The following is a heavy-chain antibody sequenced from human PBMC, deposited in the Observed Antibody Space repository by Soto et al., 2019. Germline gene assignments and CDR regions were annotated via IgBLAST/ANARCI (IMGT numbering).Heavy chain of an antibody. CDR2: IKQDGSEK. CDR1: GFTFSSYW. V-gene: IGHV3-7*01. D-gene: IGHD6-13*01. Sequence: GGSLRLSCAASGFTFSSYWMSWVRQAPGKGLEWVANIKQDGSEKYYVDSVKGRFTISRDNAKNSLYLQMNSLRAEDTAVYYCARDSPGSSWYGAVYACVWGQGTMVTVSS. CDR3: ARDSPGSSWYGAVYACV. J-gene: IGHJ3*01.